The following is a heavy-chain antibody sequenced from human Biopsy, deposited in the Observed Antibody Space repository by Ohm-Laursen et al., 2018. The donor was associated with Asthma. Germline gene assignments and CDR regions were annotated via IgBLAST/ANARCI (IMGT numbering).Heavy chain of an antibody. V-gene: IGHV3-30*03. Sequence: SLRLSCSASGLVFRTFGMHWVRQAPGKGLEWVTFISYDANVAYYADSVKGRFSISRDNSANTLFLDVSDLRDDDTAIYYCATDFPCTGGRCYRGYWGQGTQVTVSS. D-gene: IGHD2-15*01. CDR3: ATDFPCTGGRCYRGY. CDR2: ISYDANVA. CDR1: GLVFRTFG. J-gene: IGHJ4*02.